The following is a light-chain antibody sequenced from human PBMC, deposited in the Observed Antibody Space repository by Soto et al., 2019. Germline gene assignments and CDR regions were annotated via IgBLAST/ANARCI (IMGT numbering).Light chain of an antibody. V-gene: IGLV2-14*01. Sequence: QSVLTQPASVSGSPGQSITISCTGTSSDVGGYNYVSWYQQHPGKAPKLMIFEVSNRPSGVSNRFSGSKSGNTASLTISGLQAEDEADYYCSSYTSYNTMIFGGGTKLTVL. CDR2: EVS. J-gene: IGLJ2*01. CDR3: SSYTSYNTMI. CDR1: SSDVGGYNY.